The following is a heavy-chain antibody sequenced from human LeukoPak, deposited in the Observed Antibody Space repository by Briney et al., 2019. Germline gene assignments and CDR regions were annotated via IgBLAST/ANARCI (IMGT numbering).Heavy chain of an antibody. CDR1: GGTFSSYA. Sequence: ASVKVSXKASGGTFSSYAISWVRQAPGQGLEWMGGIIPIFGTANYAQKFQGRVTITADESTSTAYMELSSLRSEDTAVYYCASSYDFWSGYFTLFYWGQGSLVTVSS. V-gene: IGHV1-69*01. CDR2: IIPIFGTA. J-gene: IGHJ4*02. D-gene: IGHD3-3*01. CDR3: ASSYDFWSGYFTLFY.